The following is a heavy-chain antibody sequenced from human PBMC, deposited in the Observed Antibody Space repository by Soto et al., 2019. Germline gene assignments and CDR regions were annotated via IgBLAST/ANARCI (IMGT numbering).Heavy chain of an antibody. CDR2: TYYKSKWYY. V-gene: IGHV6-1*01. CDR1: GDSVSSSSAG. Sequence: QTLSLTCDISGDSVSSSSAGWNWIRQTPSRGLEWLGRTYYKSKWYYTYAASVKSRITVSPDTSKNQFSLQLTSVTPEDTAVYYCARGSWDDVSGHYYMDVWDKGTTVTVSS. J-gene: IGHJ6*03. D-gene: IGHD1-1*01. CDR3: ARGSWDDVSGHYYMDV.